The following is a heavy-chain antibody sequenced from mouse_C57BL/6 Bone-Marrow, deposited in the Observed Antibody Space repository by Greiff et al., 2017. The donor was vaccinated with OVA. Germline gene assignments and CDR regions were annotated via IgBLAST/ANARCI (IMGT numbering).Heavy chain of an antibody. Sequence: VQRVESGAELARPGASVKLSCKASGYTFTSYGISWVKQRPGQGLEWIGEIYPRSGNTYYNEKFKGKATLTADKSSSTAYMELRSLTSEDSAVYFCATCGSREDCDVWGTGTTVSVSS. J-gene: IGHJ1*03. V-gene: IGHV1-81*01. CDR2: IYPRSGNT. D-gene: IGHD1-1*01. CDR1: GYTFTSYG. CDR3: ATCGSREDCDV.